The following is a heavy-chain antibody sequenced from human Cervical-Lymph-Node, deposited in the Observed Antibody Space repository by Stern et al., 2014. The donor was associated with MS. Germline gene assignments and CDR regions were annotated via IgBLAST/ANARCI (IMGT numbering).Heavy chain of an antibody. V-gene: IGHV4-59*07. CDR3: ARGAGWFDP. CDR1: GGSISSYY. J-gene: IGHJ5*02. CDR2: IYYSGIT. Sequence: QVQLQESGPGLEKPSDTLSLTCTDSGGSISSYYCSWIRQPPGKGLEWIGYIYYSGITNYNPSLKSRVTISVDTSKNQFSLKLSSVTAADTAVYYCARGAGWFDPWGQGTLVTVSS.